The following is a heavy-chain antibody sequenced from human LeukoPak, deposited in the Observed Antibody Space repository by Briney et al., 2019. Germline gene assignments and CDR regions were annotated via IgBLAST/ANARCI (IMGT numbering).Heavy chain of an antibody. J-gene: IGHJ6*02. CDR3: TTGLPVVPAASYYYGMDV. Sequence: PGGSLRLSCAASGFTFSNAWMSWVRQAPGKGLEWVGRIKSKTDGGTTDYAAPVKGRFTISRDDSKNTLYLQMNSLKTEDTAVYYCTTGLPVVPAASYYYGMDVWGQGTTVTVSS. D-gene: IGHD2-2*01. V-gene: IGHV3-15*01. CDR2: IKSKTDGGTT. CDR1: GFTFSNAW.